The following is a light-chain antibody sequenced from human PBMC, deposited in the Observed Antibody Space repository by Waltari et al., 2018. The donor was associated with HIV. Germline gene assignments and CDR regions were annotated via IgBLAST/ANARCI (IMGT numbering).Light chain of an antibody. Sequence: QSALTQPPSASGSPGQSVTISCTGSRSDIGGYNYVPWYQQRPGKAPRLLIYEVNRRPSGVPDRFSGSKSGNTASLTVSGLQAEDEADYYCSSYAGSNNLGVFGTGTRVSVL. J-gene: IGLJ1*01. CDR3: SSYAGSNNLGV. CDR2: EVN. V-gene: IGLV2-8*01. CDR1: RSDIGGYNY.